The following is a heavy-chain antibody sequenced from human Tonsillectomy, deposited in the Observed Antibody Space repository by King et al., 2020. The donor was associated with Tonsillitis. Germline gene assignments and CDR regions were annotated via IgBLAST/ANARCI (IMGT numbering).Heavy chain of an antibody. CDR1: GYTFTGYY. V-gene: IGHV1-2*02. CDR3: ARGDRYSGYDSLDS. D-gene: IGHD5-12*01. J-gene: IGHJ4*02. Sequence: VQLVESGAEVKKPGASVKVSCKASGYTFTGYYTHWVRQAPGQGLEWMGWIHPNGGGTNYAQKFQGRVTMTRDTSISTAYMELSRLRSDDTAVYYCARGDRYSGYDSLDSWGQGTLVTVSS. CDR2: IHPNGGGT.